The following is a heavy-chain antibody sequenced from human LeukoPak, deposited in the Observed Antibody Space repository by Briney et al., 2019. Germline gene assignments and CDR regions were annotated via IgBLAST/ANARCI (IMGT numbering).Heavy chain of an antibody. CDR2: ISSSGSTI. CDR1: GFTFSSYE. CDR3: ARAEGYYGSGSYYGMDV. J-gene: IGHJ6*02. V-gene: IGHV3-48*03. Sequence: PGGSLRLSCAASGFTFSSYEMNWVRQAPGKGLEWVSYISSSGSTIYYADSVKGRFTISRDNAKNSLYLQMNSLRAEDTAVYYCARAEGYYGSGSYYGMDVWGQGTTVTVSS. D-gene: IGHD3-10*01.